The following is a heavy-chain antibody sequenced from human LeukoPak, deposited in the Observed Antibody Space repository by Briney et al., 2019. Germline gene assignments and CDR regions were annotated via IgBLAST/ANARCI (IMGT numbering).Heavy chain of an antibody. CDR1: GGSISSSSYY. D-gene: IGHD3-10*01. J-gene: IGHJ4*02. CDR3: ARQSTELLWFGELLYDY. V-gene: IGHV4-39*01. Sequence: SETLSLTCTVSGGSISSSSYYWGWIRQPPGKGLEWIGSIYYSGSTYYNPSLKSRVTISVDTSKNQFSLKLSSVTAADTAVYYCARQSTELLWFGELLYDYWGQGTLVTVSS. CDR2: IYYSGST.